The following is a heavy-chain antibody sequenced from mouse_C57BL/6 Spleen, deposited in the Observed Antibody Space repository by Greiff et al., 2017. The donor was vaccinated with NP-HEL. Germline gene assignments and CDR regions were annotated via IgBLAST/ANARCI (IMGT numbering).Heavy chain of an antibody. CDR2: IDPANGNT. CDR1: GFNIKNTY. D-gene: IGHD2-13*01. J-gene: IGHJ3*01. V-gene: IGHV14-3*01. CDR3: ARSSGLEAWFAY. Sequence: VQLKESVAELVRPGASVKLSCTASGFNIKNTYMHWVKQRPEQGLEWIGRIDPANGNTKYAPKFQGKATITADTSSNTAYLLLSSLTSEDTAIYYCARSSGLEAWFAYWGQGTLVTVSA.